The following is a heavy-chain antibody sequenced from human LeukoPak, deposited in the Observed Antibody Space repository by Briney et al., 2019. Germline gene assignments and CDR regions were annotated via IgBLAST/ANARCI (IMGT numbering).Heavy chain of an antibody. V-gene: IGHV4-30-4*07. D-gene: IGHD5-24*01. CDR2: ISYSGST. CDR3: AKMSTAEVCFDY. CDR1: GGSISSSSYS. Sequence: PSETLSLTCTVSGGSISSSSYSWSWIRQPPGKGLEWIGYISYSGSTYYNPSLKSRVTMSLDTSKNQFSLKLSSVTAADTAVYYCAKMSTAEVCFDYWGQGTLVTVSS. J-gene: IGHJ4*02.